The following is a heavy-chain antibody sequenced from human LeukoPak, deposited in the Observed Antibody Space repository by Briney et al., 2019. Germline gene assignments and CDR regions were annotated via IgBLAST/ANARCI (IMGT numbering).Heavy chain of an antibody. V-gene: IGHV4-34*01. D-gene: IGHD6-19*01. CDR1: GGSFSGYY. J-gene: IGHJ4*02. Sequence: PSETLSLACAVYGGSFSGYYWSWMCQPPGKGLEWIGEINHSGSTNYNPSLKSRVTISVDTSKNQFSLKLSSVTAADTAVYYCASVAVAPRNYYFDYWGQGTLVTVSS. CDR2: INHSGST. CDR3: ASVAVAPRNYYFDY.